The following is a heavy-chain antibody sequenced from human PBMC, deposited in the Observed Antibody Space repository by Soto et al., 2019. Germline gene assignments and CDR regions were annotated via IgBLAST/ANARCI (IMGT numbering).Heavy chain of an antibody. D-gene: IGHD6-6*01. CDR3: AKGGSSINY. V-gene: IGHV3-23*01. CDR2: ISGSGGST. J-gene: IGHJ4*02. Sequence: PGGSLRLSCAASWFTVISNYLTWVCQAPGKGLEWVSAISGSGGSTYYADSVKGRFTISRDNSKNTLYLQMNSLRAEDTAVYYCAKGGSSINYWGQGTLVTVSS. CDR1: WFTVISNY.